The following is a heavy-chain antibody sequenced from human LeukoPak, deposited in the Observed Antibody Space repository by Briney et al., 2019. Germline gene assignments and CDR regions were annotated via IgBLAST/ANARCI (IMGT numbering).Heavy chain of an antibody. D-gene: IGHD1-26*01. CDR2: MNHNSGNT. J-gene: IGHJ4*02. V-gene: IGHV1-8*01. Sequence: RVASVKVSCKASGYTFTSYDINWVRQATGQGLEWMGWMNHNSGNTGYAQKFQGRVTMTRNTSISPAYMELSSLRSEDTAVYYCARGSLKGKRSVDYWGQGTLVTVSS. CDR1: GYTFTSYD. CDR3: ARGSLKGKRSVDY.